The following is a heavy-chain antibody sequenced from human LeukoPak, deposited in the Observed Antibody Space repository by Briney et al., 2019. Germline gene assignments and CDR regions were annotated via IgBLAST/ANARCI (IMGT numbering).Heavy chain of an antibody. Sequence: SETLSLTCEDSGDSLSSGGYSWSWIRQPPRKGLEWIGYIRYSGSTYYNPSLKSRLTMSVEASKTQFSLRLSSVTAADTAVYYCARASYSYDINGWVPFDYWGQGTLVTVSS. CDR1: GDSLSSGGYS. CDR2: IRYSGST. J-gene: IGHJ4*02. D-gene: IGHD3-22*01. V-gene: IGHV4-30-4*07. CDR3: ARASYSYDINGWVPFDY.